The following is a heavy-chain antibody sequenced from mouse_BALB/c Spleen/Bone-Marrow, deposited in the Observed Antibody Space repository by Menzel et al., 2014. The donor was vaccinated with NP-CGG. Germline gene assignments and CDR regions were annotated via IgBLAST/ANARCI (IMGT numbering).Heavy chain of an antibody. Sequence: LQQSGSELVRPGASVKLSCKASGYTFTSYWMHWVKQRHGQGLEWIGNIYPGSGSTNYDDKFKSKGTLTVDTSSSTAYMHLSSLTSEDSAVYYCTRGDGNYWYFDVWGAGTTVTVSS. D-gene: IGHD2-1*01. CDR3: TRGDGNYWYFDV. V-gene: IGHV1S22*01. CDR2: IYPGSGST. J-gene: IGHJ1*01. CDR1: GYTFTSYW.